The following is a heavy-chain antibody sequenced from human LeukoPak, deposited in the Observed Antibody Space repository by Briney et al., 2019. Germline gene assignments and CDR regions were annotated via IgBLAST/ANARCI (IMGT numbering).Heavy chain of an antibody. CDR2: ISYEGSNK. D-gene: IGHD6-13*01. J-gene: IGHJ4*02. V-gene: IGHV3-30*18. CDR1: GFTFSDYG. CDR3: AKDLSHQQLAPYYFDY. Sequence: GGSLRLSCAASGFTFSDYGMHWVRQAPGKGLEWVAVISYEGSNKYYADSVKGRFTISRDNSKNTLHLQMNTLRAEDTAVYYCAKDLSHQQLAPYYFDYWGQGTLVTVSS.